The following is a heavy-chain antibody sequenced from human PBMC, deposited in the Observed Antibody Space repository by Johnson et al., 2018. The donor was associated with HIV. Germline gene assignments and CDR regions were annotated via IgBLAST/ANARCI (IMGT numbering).Heavy chain of an antibody. Sequence: VQLVESGGGLVQPGGSLRLSCAASGFTVSSNYMSWVRQAPGKGLEWVSVIYSGGSTYYADYVKGRFTISRDNSKNTLYLQMNSLRDEDTAAYYCTRDPFPRFYAFDLWGQGTMVTVSS. CDR1: GFTVSSNY. CDR3: TRDPFPRFYAFDL. V-gene: IGHV3-66*01. J-gene: IGHJ3*01. CDR2: IYSGGST.